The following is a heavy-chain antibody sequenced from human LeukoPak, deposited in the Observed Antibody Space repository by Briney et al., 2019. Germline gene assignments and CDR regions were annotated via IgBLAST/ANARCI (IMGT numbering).Heavy chain of an antibody. V-gene: IGHV1-18*01. D-gene: IGHD3-3*01. CDR1: GYTFTSYG. CDR3: AREAYYDFWSGNSYYMDV. Sequence: PWASVKVSCKASGYTFTSYGISWVRQAPGQGLEWMGWISAYNGNTNYAQKLQGRVTMTTDTSTSTAYMELRSLRSDDTAVYYCAREAYYDFWSGNSYYMDVWGKGTTVTVSS. CDR2: ISAYNGNT. J-gene: IGHJ6*03.